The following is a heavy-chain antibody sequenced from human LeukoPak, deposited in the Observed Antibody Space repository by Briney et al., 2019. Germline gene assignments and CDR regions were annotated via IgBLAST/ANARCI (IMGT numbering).Heavy chain of an antibody. J-gene: IGHJ4*02. CDR2: IIPIFGTA. Sequence: SVKVSCKASGGTFSSYAISWVRQAPGQGLEWMGGIIPIFGTANYAQKFQGRVTITTDETTSTAYMELSSLRSEDTAVYYCARMDGYNRIFDYWGQGTLVTVSS. CDR3: ARMDGYNRIFDY. D-gene: IGHD5-24*01. CDR1: GGTFSSYA. V-gene: IGHV1-69*05.